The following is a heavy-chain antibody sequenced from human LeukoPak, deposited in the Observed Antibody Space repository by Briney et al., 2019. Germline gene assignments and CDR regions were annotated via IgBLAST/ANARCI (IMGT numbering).Heavy chain of an antibody. CDR2: ISGSGGST. D-gene: IGHD4-11*01. J-gene: IGHJ6*03. Sequence: GGSLRLSCAASGFTFSSYAMSWVRQAPGKGLEWVSAISGSGGSTYYADSVKGRFTISRDNSKNTLYLQMNSLRAEDTAVYYCAKDYTVTTILYYYYMDVWGKGTTVTVSS. V-gene: IGHV3-23*01. CDR1: GFTFSSYA. CDR3: AKDYTVTTILYYYYMDV.